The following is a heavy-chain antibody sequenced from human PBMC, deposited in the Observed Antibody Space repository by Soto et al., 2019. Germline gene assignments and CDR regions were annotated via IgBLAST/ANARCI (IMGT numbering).Heavy chain of an antibody. CDR1: GFTLSDHA. J-gene: IGHJ4*02. V-gene: IGHV3-9*01. Sequence: GGSLRLSCATSGFTLSDHAIHWVRQAPGKGLEWVAGIHWHSGNTAYADSVKGRFTISGDTAKNTLYLQMNSLRAEDTAVYYCAKGRSSRYYASSGYYTHLVFDYWGQGTLVTVSS. CDR3: AKGRSSRYYASSGYYTHLVFDY. D-gene: IGHD3-22*01. CDR2: IHWHSGNT.